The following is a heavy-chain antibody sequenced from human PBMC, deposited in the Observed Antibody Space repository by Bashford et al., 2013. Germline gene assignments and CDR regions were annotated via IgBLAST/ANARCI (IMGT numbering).Heavy chain of an antibody. CDR1: GYTFTSYY. CDR3: ARASGTTVHFDY. D-gene: IGHD1-7*01. Sequence: ASVKVSCKASGYTFTSYYMHWVRQAPGQGLEWMGIINPSGGSTSYAQKFQGRVTITRDTSASTAYMELSSLRSEDTAVYYCARASGTTVHFDYWGQGTLVTVSS. J-gene: IGHJ4*02. CDR2: INPSGGST. V-gene: IGHV1-46*01.